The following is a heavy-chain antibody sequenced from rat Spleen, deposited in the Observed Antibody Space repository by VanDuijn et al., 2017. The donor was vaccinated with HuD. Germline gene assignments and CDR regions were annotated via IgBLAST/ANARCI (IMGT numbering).Heavy chain of an antibody. D-gene: IGHD1-10*01. Sequence: EVQLVESGGDLVQPGRSLKLSCVASGFTFNKYWMTWIRQAPGKGLEWVASITNTGGSTYYPDSVKGRFTISRNNAKSTLYLQMNSLRSEDTATYYCTRVLGGTTYWYFDFWGPGTMVTVSS. CDR2: ITNTGGST. CDR3: TRVLGGTTYWYFDF. CDR1: GFTFNKYW. V-gene: IGHV5-31*01. J-gene: IGHJ1*01.